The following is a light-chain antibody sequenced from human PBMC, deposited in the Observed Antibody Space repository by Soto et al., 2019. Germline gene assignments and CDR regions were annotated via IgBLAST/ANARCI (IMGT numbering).Light chain of an antibody. CDR1: QGVAGNY. CDR3: QQYGISPLS. CDR2: AAS. V-gene: IGKV3-20*01. J-gene: IGKJ4*01. Sequence: EIVLTQSPGTLSVSPGERATLSCRASQGVAGNYLAWYQQTPGQAPRLLMYAASSRATGIPDRFSGSGSGTDFTLTISRLEPEDFAVYHCQQYGISPLSFGGGTKVEIK.